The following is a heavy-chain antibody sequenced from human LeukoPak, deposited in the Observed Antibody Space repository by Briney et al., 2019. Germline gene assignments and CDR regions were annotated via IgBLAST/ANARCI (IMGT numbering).Heavy chain of an antibody. CDR1: GFTFSSYS. D-gene: IGHD6-13*01. CDR2: ISSSSSYI. J-gene: IGHJ6*04. Sequence: PGGSLRLSCAASGFTFSSYSMNWVRQAPGEGLEWVSSISSSSSYIYYADSVKGRFTISRDNAKNSLYLQMNSLRAEDTAVYYCARDAPAIAADGGSHADVWGKGTTVTVSS. V-gene: IGHV3-21*01. CDR3: ARDAPAIAADGGSHADV.